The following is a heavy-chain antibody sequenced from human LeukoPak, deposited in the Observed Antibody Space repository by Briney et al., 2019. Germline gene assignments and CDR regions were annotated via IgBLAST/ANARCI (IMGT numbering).Heavy chain of an antibody. Sequence: ASVKVSCKASGYTFTHYAVHWVRQAPGQRLEWMGWTNDGNDYTESPQKFQDRFIITSDPSATTVYMELSSLRSEDTAVYYCARDDFSTYPGLNYFDYWGQGSLVTVSS. CDR3: ARDDFSTYPGLNYFDY. D-gene: IGHD4-11*01. V-gene: IGHV1-3*01. J-gene: IGHJ4*02. CDR1: GYTFTHYA. CDR2: TNDGNDYT.